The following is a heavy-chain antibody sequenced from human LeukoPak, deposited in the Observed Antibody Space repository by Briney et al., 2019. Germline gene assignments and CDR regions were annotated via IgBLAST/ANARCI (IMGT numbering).Heavy chain of an antibody. D-gene: IGHD5-18*01. CDR3: AKTKGYSYGYYFDY. J-gene: IGHJ4*02. CDR1: GFTFSSYA. CDR2: MSYDGFNK. Sequence: GGSLRLSCTASGFTFSSYAMHWFGPSLGKGLDWLAFMSYDGFNKYYADSVKGRFTISRDNSKNTLYLQMNSLRAEDTAVYYCAKTKGYSYGYYFDYWGQGTLVTVSS. V-gene: IGHV3-30*18.